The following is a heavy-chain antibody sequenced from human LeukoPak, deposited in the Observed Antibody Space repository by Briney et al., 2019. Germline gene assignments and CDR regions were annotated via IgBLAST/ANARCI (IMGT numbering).Heavy chain of an antibody. CDR3: ARNRGGTYFIY. V-gene: IGHV1-2*02. Sequence: DSVKVSCKASGYTFTDYYMHWVRQAPGQGLEWMGWINPNSGGTNYAQKFQGRVTMTRDTSISTAYMELSSLTSDDTAVYFCARNRGGTYFIYWGQGTLVTVSS. J-gene: IGHJ4*02. D-gene: IGHD2-15*01. CDR1: GYTFTDYY. CDR2: INPNSGGT.